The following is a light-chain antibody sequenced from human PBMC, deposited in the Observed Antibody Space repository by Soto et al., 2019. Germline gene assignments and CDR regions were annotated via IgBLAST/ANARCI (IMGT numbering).Light chain of an antibody. CDR3: QQRSDWPPT. Sequence: EIVLTQSPATLSLSPGGSATLSCRASQSVRSYLAWYQQKSGQAPRLLIYDVSNRATGIPARFSGSGSGTDFTLTIRSLEPEDFAVCYCQQRSDWPPTFGGGTKVEIE. J-gene: IGKJ4*01. CDR2: DVS. V-gene: IGKV3-11*01. CDR1: QSVRSY.